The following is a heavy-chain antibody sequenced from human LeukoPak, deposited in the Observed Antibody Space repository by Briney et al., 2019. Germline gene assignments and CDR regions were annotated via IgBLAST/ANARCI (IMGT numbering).Heavy chain of an antibody. J-gene: IGHJ5*02. V-gene: IGHV1-2*02. Sequence: ASVKVSCKASGYTFTGYYIHWVRQAAGQGLEWMGWINPNSGGTNYAQKLRGRVTMTRDTSISTAYMELSTLRSDDAAVYYCAKNYQLLSYNCFDPWGQGTLVTVSS. CDR2: INPNSGGT. D-gene: IGHD2-2*01. CDR3: AKNYQLLSYNCFDP. CDR1: GYTFTGYY.